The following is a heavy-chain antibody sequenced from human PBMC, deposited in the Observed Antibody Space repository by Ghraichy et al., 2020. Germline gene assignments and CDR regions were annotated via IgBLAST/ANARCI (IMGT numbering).Heavy chain of an antibody. CDR2: ISYDGSNN. CDR3: AKDYYDTSGGAFDI. CDR1: GFTFSSYG. J-gene: IGHJ3*02. V-gene: IGHV3-30*18. D-gene: IGHD3-22*01. Sequence: LSLTCAASGFTFSSYGMHWVRQAPGKGLEWVAVISYDGSNNYYADSVKGRFTISRDNSKNTLYRQMNSLRAEDTAVYYCAKDYYDTSGGAFDIWGQGTMVTGSS.